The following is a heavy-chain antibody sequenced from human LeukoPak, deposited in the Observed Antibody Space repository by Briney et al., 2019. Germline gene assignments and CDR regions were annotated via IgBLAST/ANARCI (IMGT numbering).Heavy chain of an antibody. Sequence: ASVKVSCKASGGTFSSYAISWVRQAPGQGLEWMGRIIPILGIANYAQKFQGRVTITADKSTSTAYMELSSLRSEDTGVYYCARVPTDYYDSSGYEDDYWGQGTRVTVSS. V-gene: IGHV1-69*04. CDR3: ARVPTDYYDSSGYEDDY. CDR2: IIPILGIA. D-gene: IGHD3-22*01. CDR1: GGTFSSYA. J-gene: IGHJ4*02.